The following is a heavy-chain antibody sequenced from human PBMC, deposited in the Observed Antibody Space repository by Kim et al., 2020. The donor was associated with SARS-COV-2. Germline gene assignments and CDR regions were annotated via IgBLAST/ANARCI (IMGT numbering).Heavy chain of an antibody. CDR1: GFTFSNTW. Sequence: GRSLRLSCAASGFTFSNTWVHWVRQGPGKGLVWVSRISPDGTTVDYADSVKGRFTISRDNAKNTLYLQMNSLTDEDTAVYYCATAGNYRFDYWGQGTPVTVSS. D-gene: IGHD1-1*01. CDR3: ATAGNYRFDY. V-gene: IGHV3-74*01. J-gene: IGHJ4*02. CDR2: ISPDGTTV.